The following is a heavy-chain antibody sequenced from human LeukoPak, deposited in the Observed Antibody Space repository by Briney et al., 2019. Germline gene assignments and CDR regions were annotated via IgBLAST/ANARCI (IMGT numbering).Heavy chain of an antibody. J-gene: IGHJ4*02. CDR1: GFSYSSYA. V-gene: IGHV3-23*01. CDR3: ANGGDSSGWSPPR. D-gene: IGHD6-19*01. CDR2: ISGSGDT. Sequence: GGSLRLSCAVSGFSYSSYAMSWVRQAPGKGLEGVSTISGSGDTYYVDSVKGRFTISRDNSKNTLYLQMNSLRAEDTAVYYCANGGDSSGWSPPRWGQGTIVTVSS.